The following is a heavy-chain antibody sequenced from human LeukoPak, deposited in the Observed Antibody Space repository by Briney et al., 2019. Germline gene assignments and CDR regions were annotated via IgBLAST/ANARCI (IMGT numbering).Heavy chain of an antibody. CDR2: IYYSGST. D-gene: IGHD6-19*01. CDR3: ARTSGWYWEVDY. J-gene: IGHJ4*02. CDR1: TFSSYA. V-gene: IGHV4-39*07. Sequence: TFSSYAMNWVRQAPGKGLEWIGNIYYSGSTYYNPSLKSRVTISVDTSKNQFSLKLSSVTAADTAVYYCARTSGWYWEVDYWGQGTLVTVSS.